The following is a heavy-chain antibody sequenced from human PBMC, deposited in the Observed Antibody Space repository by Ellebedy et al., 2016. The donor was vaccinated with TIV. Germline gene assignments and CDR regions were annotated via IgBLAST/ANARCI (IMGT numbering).Heavy chain of an antibody. D-gene: IGHD5-24*01. V-gene: IGHV3-30*18. J-gene: IGHJ4*02. CDR2: MLYDGSDE. CDR3: AKDLGRWPQYFDC. Sequence: GESLKISCTASGFSLSTYGVHWVRQAPGKGLEWVAGMLYDGSDEYYADSVKGRFTISRDKSKNTVYLQMNSLRAEDTAVYYCAKDLGRWPQYFDCWGQGILVTVSS. CDR1: GFSLSTYG.